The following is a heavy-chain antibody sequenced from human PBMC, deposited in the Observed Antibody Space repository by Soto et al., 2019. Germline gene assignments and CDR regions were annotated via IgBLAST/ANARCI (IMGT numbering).Heavy chain of an antibody. V-gene: IGHV4-4*02. CDR3: ARAYDRSVSPARYFDF. D-gene: IGHD3-22*01. CDR1: GVSISKSDW. J-gene: IGHJ4*02. CDR2: ISHSGST. Sequence: QVQLQESGPGLVKPSGTLSLTCAVSGVSISKSDWWSWVRQPPGKGLEWIGEISHSGSTNYSPSLRGRVTRSLDNSMNQFSLKLTSVTAADTAVYYCARAYDRSVSPARYFDFWGRGTLVTVSS.